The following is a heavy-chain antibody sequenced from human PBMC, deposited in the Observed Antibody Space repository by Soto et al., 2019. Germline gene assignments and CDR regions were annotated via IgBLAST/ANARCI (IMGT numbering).Heavy chain of an antibody. V-gene: IGHV3-23*01. J-gene: IGHJ4*02. D-gene: IGHD5-18*01. CDR2: ISGSGGST. Sequence: EVQLLESGGGLVQPGGSLRLSCAASGFTFSSYAMSWVRQAPGKGLEWVSAISGSGGSTYYADSVKGRFTISRDNSKNTLYLQMNSLRAEDTAVYYCASTTYRGYSYVYEFPDYWGQGTLVTVSS. CDR3: ASTTYRGYSYVYEFPDY. CDR1: GFTFSSYA.